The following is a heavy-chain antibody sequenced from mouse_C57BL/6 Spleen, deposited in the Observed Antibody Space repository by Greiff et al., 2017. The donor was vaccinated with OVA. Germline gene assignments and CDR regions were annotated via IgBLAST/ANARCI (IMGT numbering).Heavy chain of an antibody. V-gene: IGHV2-9-1*01. J-gene: IGHJ4*01. CDR1: GFSFTSYA. D-gene: IGHD2-2*01. Sequence: QVQLKESGPGLVAPSQRLSITCTVSGFSFTSYAISWVRQPPGKGLEWLGVIWTGGGTNYNSALKSRLSISKDNSKSQVFLKMNSLQTDDTARYYCARKEGYDGDYYAMDYWGQGTSVTVSS. CDR2: IWTGGGT. CDR3: ARKEGYDGDYYAMDY.